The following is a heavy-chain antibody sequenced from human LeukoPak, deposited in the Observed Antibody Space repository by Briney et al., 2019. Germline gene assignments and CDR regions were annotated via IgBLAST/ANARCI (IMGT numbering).Heavy chain of an antibody. CDR3: AILGAVAANWGYYFDY. V-gene: IGHV1-69*13. D-gene: IGHD6-19*01. CDR1: GGTFSSYA. Sequence: ASVKVSCKASGGTFSSYAISWGRQAPGQGLEWMGGIIPIFGTANYAQNFQGRVTITADESTSTAYMELSSLRSEDTAVYYCAILGAVAANWGYYFDYWGQGTLVTVSS. CDR2: IIPIFGTA. J-gene: IGHJ4*02.